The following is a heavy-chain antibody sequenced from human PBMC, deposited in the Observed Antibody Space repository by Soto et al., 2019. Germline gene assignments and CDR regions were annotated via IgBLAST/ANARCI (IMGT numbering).Heavy chain of an antibody. Sequence: GGSLRLSCAASGIIFGAYEMNWVRQAPGRGLEWVSYISSDSSAIFYADSVKGRFTVSRDNVDDSLFLQMHSVSPEDTAVYYCATVQSAGSYYDGFVFFEDWGQGSLVTVS. D-gene: IGHD1-26*01. CDR1: GIIFGAYE. J-gene: IGHJ4*02. CDR3: ATVQSAGSYYDGFVFFED. V-gene: IGHV3-48*03. CDR2: ISSDSSAI.